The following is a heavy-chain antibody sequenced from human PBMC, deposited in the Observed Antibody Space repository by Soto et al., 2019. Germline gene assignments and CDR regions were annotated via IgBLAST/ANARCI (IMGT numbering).Heavy chain of an antibody. CDR3: GSSNGGGNRQVVY. J-gene: IGHJ4*02. D-gene: IGHD2-15*01. V-gene: IGHV4-59*01. Sequence: QVQLQESGPGLVKPSETLSLSCTVSGDSISGNYWTWFRQPPGMGLEWIGYIYSSGITNYNPSLRSRVTISQVTSKNQFSLGLISVTAADTSVYFCGSSNGGGNRQVVYWGQGTQVVVAS. CDR2: IYSSGIT. CDR1: GDSISGNY.